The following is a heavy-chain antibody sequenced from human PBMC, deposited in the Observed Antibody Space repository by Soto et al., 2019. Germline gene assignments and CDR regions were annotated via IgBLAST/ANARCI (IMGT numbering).Heavy chain of an antibody. CDR2: ISGSGGST. Sequence: GGSLRLSCAASGFTFSSYAMSWVRQAPGKGLEWVSAISGSGGSTYYADSVKGRFTISRDNSKNTLYLQMNSLRAEDKAVYYCAKDSQYYYDSSGYYSDAFDIWGQGTMVTVSS. CDR1: GFTFSSYA. J-gene: IGHJ3*02. V-gene: IGHV3-23*01. CDR3: AKDSQYYYDSSGYYSDAFDI. D-gene: IGHD3-22*01.